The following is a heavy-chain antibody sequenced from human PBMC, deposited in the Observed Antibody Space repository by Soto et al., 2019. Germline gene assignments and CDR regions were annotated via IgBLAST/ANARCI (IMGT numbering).Heavy chain of an antibody. V-gene: IGHV1-58*01. CDR3: AAGLTYDFWGGYTPGTYYYYGMDV. D-gene: IGHD3-3*01. CDR1: GFTFTNSA. Sequence: SVKVSCKASGFTFTNSAVQWVRQARGQRLEWIGWIVVGTGNTNYALKFQERVTITGDMSTSTAYIELSSLRSEDTAMYYCAAGLTYDFWGGYTPGTYYYYGMDVWAQGTTVPVSS. CDR2: IVVGTGNT. J-gene: IGHJ6*02.